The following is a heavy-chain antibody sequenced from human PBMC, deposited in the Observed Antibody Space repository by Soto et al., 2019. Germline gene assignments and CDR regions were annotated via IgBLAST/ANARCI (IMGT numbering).Heavy chain of an antibody. CDR1: GGTFSSYA. V-gene: IGHV1-69*01. J-gene: IGHJ6*02. CDR3: ARSQVSSTSLEIYYYYYYGMDV. CDR2: IIPISDTT. Sequence: QVQLVQSGAEVKKPGSSVKVSCKASGGTFSSYAISWVRQAPGQGLEWMGGIIPISDTTNYAQKFQGRVTITADESTSTAYMELSSLRSEDTAVYSCARSQVSSTSLEIYYYYYYGMDVWGQGPTVTVSS. D-gene: IGHD2-2*01.